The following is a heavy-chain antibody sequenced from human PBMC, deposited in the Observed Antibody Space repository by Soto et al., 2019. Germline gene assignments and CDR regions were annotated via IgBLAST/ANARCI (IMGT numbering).Heavy chain of an antibody. Sequence: RGSLRLSCAVYGFTFSNYWRTWVRQAPGKGLAWVANIIKDGSERNYADSVKGRFTISRDNAKNSLYLEMNSLRVEDTAIYYCARDWGGLGYWGQGILVTVSS. J-gene: IGHJ4*02. CDR1: GFTFSNYW. CDR3: ARDWGGLGY. CDR2: IIKDGSER. D-gene: IGHD3-10*01. V-gene: IGHV3-7*03.